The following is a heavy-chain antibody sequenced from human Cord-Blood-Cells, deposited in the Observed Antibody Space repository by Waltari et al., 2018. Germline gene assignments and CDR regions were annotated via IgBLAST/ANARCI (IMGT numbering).Heavy chain of an antibody. CDR2: IYYSGST. V-gene: IGHV4-39*01. D-gene: IGHD1-26*01. Sequence: QLQLQASGPGLVKPSETLSLTCTVSGGSISSSSYYWGWFRQPPGTGLEWIGSIYYSGSTYYNPSLKSRVTISVDTSKNQFSLKLSSVTAADTAVYYCARRRSSSTVGATFDYWGQGTLVTVSS. J-gene: IGHJ4*02. CDR1: GGSISSSSYY. CDR3: ARRRSSSTVGATFDY.